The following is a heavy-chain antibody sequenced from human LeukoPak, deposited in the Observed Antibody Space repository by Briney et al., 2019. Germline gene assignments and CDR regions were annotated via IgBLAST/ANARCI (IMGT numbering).Heavy chain of an antibody. Sequence: GGSLRLSCAASGFTFSTYAMHWVRQAPGKGLEWVAFIQFDGSSKYYADSVKGRFTISRDNSKNTLYLQMNSLRAEDTAVYYCAKGDTSWGQGTLVTVSS. CDR2: IQFDGSSK. V-gene: IGHV3-30*02. D-gene: IGHD2/OR15-2a*01. J-gene: IGHJ4*02. CDR3: AKGDTS. CDR1: GFTFSTYA.